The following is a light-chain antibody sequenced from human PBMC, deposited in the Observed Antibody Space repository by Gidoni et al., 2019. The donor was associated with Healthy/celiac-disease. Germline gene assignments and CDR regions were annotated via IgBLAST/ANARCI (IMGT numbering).Light chain of an antibody. CDR2: GAS. V-gene: IGKV3-20*01. J-gene: IGKJ1*01. CDR3: QQYGSAPPWT. Sequence: EIVLTQSPGILSLSPGERATLSCRASQSVSSSYLAWYQQKPGQAPRLLIYGASSRATGIPDRVSGSGAGTDFTLTISRLEPEDVAVYYCQQYGSAPPWTCGQGTKVEIK. CDR1: QSVSSSY.